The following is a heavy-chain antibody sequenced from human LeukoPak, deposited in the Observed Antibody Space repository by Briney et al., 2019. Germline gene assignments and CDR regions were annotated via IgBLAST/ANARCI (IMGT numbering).Heavy chain of an antibody. Sequence: SVKVSCKASGGTFSSYAISWVRQAPGQGLEWMGGIIPIFGTANYAQKFQGRVTITADESTSTAYMELSSLRSEDTAAYYCAGPPYYYDSSGPYYFDYWGQGTLVTVSS. V-gene: IGHV1-69*13. D-gene: IGHD3-22*01. CDR2: IIPIFGTA. CDR3: AGPPYYYDSSGPYYFDY. J-gene: IGHJ4*02. CDR1: GGTFSSYA.